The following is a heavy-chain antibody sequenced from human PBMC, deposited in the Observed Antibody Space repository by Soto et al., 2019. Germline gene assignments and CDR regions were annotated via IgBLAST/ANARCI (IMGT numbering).Heavy chain of an antibody. CDR1: GFSFSSYW. D-gene: IGHD2-2*01. J-gene: IGHJ1*01. CDR3: AKGVPAATRYFQH. CDR2: INSDGSST. Sequence: VQLVESGGGLVQPGGSLRLSCAASGFSFSSYWMHWVRHAPGKGLVWVSRINSDGSSTTYPDSVKGRFTISRDNAKNTLYLQMNSLAPEDTAVYYCAKGVPAATRYFQHWGQGTLVTVSS. V-gene: IGHV3-74*01.